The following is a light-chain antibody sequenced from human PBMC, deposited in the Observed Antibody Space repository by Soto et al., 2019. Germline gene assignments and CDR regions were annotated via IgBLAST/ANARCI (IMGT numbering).Light chain of an antibody. Sequence: DIQMAQSPSTLSASVAYRVTITCLARQSISNWPACYQQNPGQSPKGLIYDASSLESGVPSRFGGSGSGTEFSLTISRLQPDDFATYFCQQYSNYWTFSQGTKVDIK. V-gene: IGKV1-5*01. CDR3: QQYSNYWT. CDR2: DAS. J-gene: IGKJ1*01. CDR1: QSISNW.